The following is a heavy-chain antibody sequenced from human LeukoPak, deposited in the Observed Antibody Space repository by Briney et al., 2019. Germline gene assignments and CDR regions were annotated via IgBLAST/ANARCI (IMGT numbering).Heavy chain of an antibody. CDR1: GFTFDDYA. Sequence: GEALRLSCAASGFTFDDYAMHWVRQAPGKGLEGVSGISWNSGSIGYADSVKGRFTISRDNAKNSLYLQMNSLRAEDTALYYCAKSAGSGSYSYFDYWGQGTLVTVSS. CDR3: AKSAGSGSYSYFDY. J-gene: IGHJ4*02. CDR2: ISWNSGSI. D-gene: IGHD3-10*01. V-gene: IGHV3-9*01.